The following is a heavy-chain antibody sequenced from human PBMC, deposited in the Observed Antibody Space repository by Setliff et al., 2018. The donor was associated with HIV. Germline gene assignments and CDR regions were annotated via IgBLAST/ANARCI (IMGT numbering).Heavy chain of an antibody. J-gene: IGHJ6*02. CDR3: ARDGGYSRSPHYYYYYGLDV. Sequence: GGSLRLSCAASGFTFSDYYMTWIRQAPGKGLEWVSYISGSGNIIYYADSVKGRFTISRDNAKNSLYLQMSSLRAEDTAVYFCARDGGYSRSPHYYYYYGLDVWGHGTTVTV. CDR1: GFTFSDYY. CDR2: ISGSGNII. D-gene: IGHD6-13*01. V-gene: IGHV3-11*01.